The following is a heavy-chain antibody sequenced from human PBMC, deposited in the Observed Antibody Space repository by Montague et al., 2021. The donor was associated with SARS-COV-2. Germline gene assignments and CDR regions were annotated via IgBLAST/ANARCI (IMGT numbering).Heavy chain of an antibody. CDR3: ARGGFGEPNYYYYGMDV. Sequence: SVKVSCTASGYTFTSYDINLLRQATVQGLEWMGWTNPNSGNTGYSQKFQVRVTMTRNTSISTAYMELSSLRSEDTAVYYCARGGFGEPNYYYYGMDVWGQGTTVTVSS. J-gene: IGHJ6*02. CDR2: TNPNSGNT. D-gene: IGHD3-10*01. CDR1: GYTFTSYD. V-gene: IGHV1-8*02.